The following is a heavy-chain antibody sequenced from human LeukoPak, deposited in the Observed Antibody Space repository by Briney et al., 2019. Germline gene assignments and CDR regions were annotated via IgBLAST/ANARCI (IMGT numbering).Heavy chain of an antibody. CDR3: AKDYRIGYSDHFDY. V-gene: IGHV3-23*01. Sequence: GGSLRLSCVGSGFTFSSHAMSWVRQDPEKGLEWVSGIYESGQTTHYADSVKGRFSISRDNSKNTLYLQMDSLRGEDTAIYYCAKDYRIGYSDHFDYWGQGALVTVSS. CDR1: GFTFSSHA. D-gene: IGHD2-21*01. CDR2: IYESGQTT. J-gene: IGHJ4*02.